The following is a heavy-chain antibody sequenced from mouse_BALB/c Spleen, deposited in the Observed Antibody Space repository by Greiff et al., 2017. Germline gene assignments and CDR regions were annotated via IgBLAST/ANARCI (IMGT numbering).Heavy chain of an antibody. D-gene: IGHD1-1*01. CDR1: GYTFTSYW. CDR3: AGGPYYYGTGAY. Sequence: QEQLKESGAELARPGASVKLSCKASGYTFTSYWMQWVKQRPGQGLEWIGAIYPGDGDTRYTQKFKGKATLTADKSSSTAYMQLSSLASEDSAVYYCAGGPYYYGTGAYWGQGTLVTVSA. CDR2: IYPGDGDT. J-gene: IGHJ3*01. V-gene: IGHV1-87*01.